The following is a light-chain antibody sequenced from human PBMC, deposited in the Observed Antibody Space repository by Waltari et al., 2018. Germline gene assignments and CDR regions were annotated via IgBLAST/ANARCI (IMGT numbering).Light chain of an antibody. CDR1: QDITNS. CDR3: QQNGHPPLT. CDR2: DAS. V-gene: IGKV1-33*01. J-gene: IGKJ4*01. Sequence: DIQMTQSPSSRSAAVGDRVTITCQASQDITNSLHWYSQKSGKAPQLLIYDASNLETGVPSRFSGSGSGTDFTFTISSLQPEDVATYYCQQNGHPPLTFGGGTKVEIK.